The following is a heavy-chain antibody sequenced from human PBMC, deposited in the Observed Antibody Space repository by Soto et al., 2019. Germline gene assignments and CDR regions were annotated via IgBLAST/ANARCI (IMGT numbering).Heavy chain of an antibody. CDR3: ARGPIAAAGWFDP. D-gene: IGHD6-13*01. Sequence: QVQLQQWGAGLLKPSETLSLTCAVYGGSFSGYYWSWIRQPPGKGLEWIGEINHSGSTNYNPSLKSRVTISVDTSKNQFSLKLSSVTAADTAVYYCARGPIAAAGWFDPWGQGTLVTVSS. CDR2: INHSGST. V-gene: IGHV4-34*01. J-gene: IGHJ5*02. CDR1: GGSFSGYY.